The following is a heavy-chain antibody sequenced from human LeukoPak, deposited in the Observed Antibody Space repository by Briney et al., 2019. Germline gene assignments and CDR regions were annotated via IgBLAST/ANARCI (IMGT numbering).Heavy chain of an antibody. D-gene: IGHD6-13*01. Sequence: GGSLRLSCAASGFTFSNFAMMWVRQAPGTGLQWVSTITGYGATFYADSVRGRFTIFRDTSMNTLFLQMNSLEAEDTAVYYCAKGAGAGKVDWFDPWGQGTLVTVSS. CDR2: ITGYGAT. J-gene: IGHJ5*02. V-gene: IGHV3-23*01. CDR3: AKGAGAGKVDWFDP. CDR1: GFTFSNFA.